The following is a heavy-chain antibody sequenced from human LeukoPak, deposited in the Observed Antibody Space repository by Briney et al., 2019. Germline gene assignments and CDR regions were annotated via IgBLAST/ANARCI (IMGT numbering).Heavy chain of an antibody. J-gene: IGHJ4*02. CDR1: GFMFSVYG. D-gene: IGHD3-10*01. Sequence: GGSLRLSCVASGFMFSVYGMHWVRQAPGKGLEWVAVIWNDGSNKYYADSVKGRFTISRDNSKNTPYLQMNSLRAEDTAVYSCARASGPFDYWGQGTLVTVSS. V-gene: IGHV3-33*01. CDR2: IWNDGSNK. CDR3: ARASGPFDY.